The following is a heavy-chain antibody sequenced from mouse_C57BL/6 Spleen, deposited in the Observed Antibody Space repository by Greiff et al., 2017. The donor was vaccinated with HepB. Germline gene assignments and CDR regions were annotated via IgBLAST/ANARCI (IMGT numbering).Heavy chain of an antibody. Sequence: EVQLQQSGPELVKPGASVKIPCKASGYTFTDYNMDWVKQSHGKSLEWIGDINPNNGGTIYNQKFKGKATLTVDKSSSTAYMELRSLTSEDTAVYYCANGPHDYGSSYWYFDVWGTGTTVTVSS. D-gene: IGHD1-1*01. CDR1: GYTFTDYN. V-gene: IGHV1-18*01. J-gene: IGHJ1*03. CDR3: ANGPHDYGSSYWYFDV. CDR2: INPNNGGT.